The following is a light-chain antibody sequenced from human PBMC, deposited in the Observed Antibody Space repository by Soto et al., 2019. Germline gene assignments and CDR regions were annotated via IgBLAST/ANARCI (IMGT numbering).Light chain of an antibody. V-gene: IGKV1-5*03. CDR3: QQYNSYPHT. CDR1: QDISSS. Sequence: DIQMTQSPSSVSASVGDRVTITCRANQDISSSLAWYQQKPGKAPKLLIYKAPSLDIGVPSRFSGSGSGTGFTLTISSLQPDDFATYYCQQYNSYPHTFGQGTKVDLK. J-gene: IGKJ2*01. CDR2: KAP.